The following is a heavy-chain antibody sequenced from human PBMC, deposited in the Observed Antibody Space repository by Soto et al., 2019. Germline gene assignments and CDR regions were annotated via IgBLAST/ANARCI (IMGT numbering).Heavy chain of an antibody. J-gene: IGHJ4*02. CDR1: GFTFSYYY. D-gene: IGHD2-8*01. CDR2: ISGDSTNT. V-gene: IGHV3-11*06. Sequence: PGGSLRLSCAASGFTFSYYYMSWIRQAPEKGLEWISYISGDSTNTNYADSVKGRCTISRDNAKNSLYLQMNSLRAEDTAVYYCARSXRGLGYCTNGVCEPSDYWGQGTLVTVSS. CDR3: ARSXRGLGYCTNGVCEPSDY.